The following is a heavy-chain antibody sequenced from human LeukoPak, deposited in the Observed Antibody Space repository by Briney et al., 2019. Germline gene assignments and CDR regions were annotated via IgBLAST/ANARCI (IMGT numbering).Heavy chain of an antibody. Sequence: GGSLRLSCAAPGFTFSSYGMHWVRQAPGKGLEWVAVTSYDGSNKYYADSVKGRFTISRDNSKNTLYLQMNSLRAEDTAVYYCAKDGSKMYYYDSSGYYYFPSGMDVWGQGTTVTVSS. V-gene: IGHV3-30*18. CDR1: GFTFSSYG. CDR3: AKDGSKMYYYDSSGYYYFPSGMDV. D-gene: IGHD3-22*01. J-gene: IGHJ6*02. CDR2: TSYDGSNK.